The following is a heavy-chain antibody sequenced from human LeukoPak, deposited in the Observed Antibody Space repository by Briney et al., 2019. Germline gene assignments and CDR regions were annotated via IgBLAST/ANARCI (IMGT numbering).Heavy chain of an antibody. D-gene: IGHD6-19*01. V-gene: IGHV3-74*01. J-gene: IGHJ4*02. CDR1: GFTFSSYW. Sequence: GSLRLSCAASGFTFSSYWMHWVRQAPGKGLVWVSRINSDGSSTSYADSVRGRFTISRDNAKNTLYLQTNSLRAEDTAVYYCARDIAVAGTFVNYWGQGTLVTVSS. CDR3: ARDIAVAGTFVNY. CDR2: INSDGSST.